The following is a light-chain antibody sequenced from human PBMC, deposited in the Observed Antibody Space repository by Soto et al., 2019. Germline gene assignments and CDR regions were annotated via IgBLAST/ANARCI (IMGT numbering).Light chain of an antibody. J-gene: IGKJ1*01. CDR1: QTFSSY. V-gene: IGKV3-11*01. CDR3: QQRGET. CDR2: DVS. Sequence: EIVLTQSPATLSLSPGERATLSSRASQTFSSYLAWYQQKPGQAPRLLIYDVSNRATGIPARFSGSGSGTDFTLTISSLEPEDFAVYYCQQRGETFGQGTKVEIK.